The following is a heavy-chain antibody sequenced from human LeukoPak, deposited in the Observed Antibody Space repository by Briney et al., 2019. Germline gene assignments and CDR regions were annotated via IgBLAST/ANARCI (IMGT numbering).Heavy chain of an antibody. CDR1: GDSVSSNSAA. Sequence: SQTLSLTCAISGDSVSSNSAAWNWIRQSPSRGLEWLGRTYYRSKWYNDYAVSVESRITINPDTSKNQFSLQLNSVTPEDTAVYYCAREVLLWFGELNDAFDIWGQGTMVTVSS. V-gene: IGHV6-1*01. CDR2: TYYRSKWYN. CDR3: AREVLLWFGELNDAFDI. J-gene: IGHJ3*02. D-gene: IGHD3-10*01.